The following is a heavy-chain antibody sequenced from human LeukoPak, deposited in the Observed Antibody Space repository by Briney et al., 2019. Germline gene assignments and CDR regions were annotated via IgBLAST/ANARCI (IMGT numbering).Heavy chain of an antibody. V-gene: IGHV4-34*01. CDR3: ARILPDCGSTSCYYPDYLDY. CDR1: GGSFSGYY. D-gene: IGHD2-2*01. Sequence: PSETLSLTCAVYGGSFSGYYWSWIRQPPGKGLEWIGEINHSGSTNYNPSLKSRVTISVDTSKNQFSLKLSSVTAADTAVYYCARILPDCGSTSCYYPDYLDYWGQGTLVTVSS. CDR2: INHSGST. J-gene: IGHJ4*02.